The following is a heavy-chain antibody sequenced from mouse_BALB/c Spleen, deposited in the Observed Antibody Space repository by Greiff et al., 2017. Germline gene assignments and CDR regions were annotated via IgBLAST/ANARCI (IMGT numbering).Heavy chain of an antibody. J-gene: IGHJ1*01. D-gene: IGHD2-10*01. CDR1: GFTFSSYG. CDR2: ISSGGSYT. V-gene: IGHV5-6*01. Sequence: EVQVVESGGDLVKPGGSLKLSCAASGFTFSSYGMSWVRQTPDKRLEWVATISSGGSYTYYPDSVKGRFTISRDNAKNTLYLQMSSLKSEDTAMYYCARPLLEYFDVWGAGTTVTVSS. CDR3: ARPLLEYFDV.